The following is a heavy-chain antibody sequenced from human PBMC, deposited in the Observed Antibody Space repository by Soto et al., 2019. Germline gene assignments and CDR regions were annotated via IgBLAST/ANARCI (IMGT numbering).Heavy chain of an antibody. CDR2: IIPIFGTA. V-gene: IGHV1-69*13. CDR1: GGTFSSYA. D-gene: IGHD3-22*01. Sequence: GASVKVSCKASGGTFSSYAISWVRQAPGQGLEWMGGIIPIFGTANYAQKFQGRVTITADESTSTAYMELSSLRSEDTAAYYCARPHHYYDSSPLDYWYFDLWGRGTLVTVSS. CDR3: ARPHHYYDSSPLDYWYFDL. J-gene: IGHJ2*01.